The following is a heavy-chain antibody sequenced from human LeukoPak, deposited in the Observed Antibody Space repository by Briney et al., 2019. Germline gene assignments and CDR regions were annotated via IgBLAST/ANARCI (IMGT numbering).Heavy chain of an antibody. CDR1: GGSISSGGYS. V-gene: IGHV4-30-2*01. J-gene: IGHJ5*02. D-gene: IGHD2-15*01. CDR2: IYHSGST. Sequence: PPQTLSLTCAVSGGSISSGGYSWSWIRQPPGKGLEWIGYIYHSGSTYYNPSLKSRVTISVDRSKNQFSLKLSSVTAADTAVYYCARGPRVGCSGGSCYSHWFDPWGQGTLVTVSS. CDR3: ARGPRVGCSGGSCYSHWFDP.